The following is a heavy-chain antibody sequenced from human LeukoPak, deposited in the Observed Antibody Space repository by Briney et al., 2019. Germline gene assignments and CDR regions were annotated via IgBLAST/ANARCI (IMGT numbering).Heavy chain of an antibody. J-gene: IGHJ4*02. CDR1: GGSFSGYY. Sequence: SETPSLTCAVYGGSFSGYYWSWIRQPPGKGLEWIGEINHSGSTNYNPSLKSRVTISVDTSKNQFSLKLSSVTAADTAVYYCARGDYYDSSGDPKGYFDYWGQGTLVTVSS. CDR2: INHSGST. D-gene: IGHD3-22*01. V-gene: IGHV4-34*01. CDR3: ARGDYYDSSGDPKGYFDY.